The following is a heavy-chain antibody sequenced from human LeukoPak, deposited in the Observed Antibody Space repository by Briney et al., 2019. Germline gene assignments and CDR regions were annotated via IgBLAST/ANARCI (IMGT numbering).Heavy chain of an antibody. CDR3: ARALHDYGDEHYLDF. D-gene: IGHD4/OR15-4a*01. Sequence: GGSLKLSCAASGLTVSNSFLGWVRQAPGKGLEWLALMYSGGNKYLADSVKGRFSISRDNSKNTISLQMNNLRVEDTAIYFCARALHDYGDEHYLDFWGQGILVTVSS. J-gene: IGHJ4*02. V-gene: IGHV3-53*01. CDR1: GLTVSNSF. CDR2: MYSGGNK.